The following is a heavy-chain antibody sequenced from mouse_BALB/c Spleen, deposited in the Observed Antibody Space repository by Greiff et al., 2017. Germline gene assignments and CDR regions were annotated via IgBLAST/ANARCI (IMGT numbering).Heavy chain of an antibody. Sequence: LVESGPELKKPGETVKISCKASGYTFTNYGMNWVKQAPGKGLKWMGWINTYTGEPTYADDFKGRFAFSLETSASTAYLQINNLKNEDMATYFCARYGYYYYGSGDAMDYWGQGTSVTVSS. CDR1: GYTFTNYG. V-gene: IGHV9-1*02. CDR2: INTYTGEP. J-gene: IGHJ4*01. CDR3: ARYGYYYYGSGDAMDY. D-gene: IGHD1-1*01.